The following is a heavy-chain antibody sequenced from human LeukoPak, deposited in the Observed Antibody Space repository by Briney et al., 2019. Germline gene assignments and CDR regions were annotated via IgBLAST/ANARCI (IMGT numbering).Heavy chain of an antibody. J-gene: IGHJ4*02. CDR3: ARPVNRLFLF. CDR1: GFSLSGDW. V-gene: IGHV3-7*01. Sequence: GGCLRLSCVGSGFSLSGDWMTWVRQAPGTGLEWVANIKEDGGETYYVDSVKGRFTISRDNAKNSLYLQMNNLRAEDTAVYFCARPVNRLFLFWGPGTLVTVSS. CDR2: IKEDGGET. D-gene: IGHD2-21*01.